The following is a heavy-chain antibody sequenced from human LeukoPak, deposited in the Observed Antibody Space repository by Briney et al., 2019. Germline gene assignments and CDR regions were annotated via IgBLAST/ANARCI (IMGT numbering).Heavy chain of an antibody. V-gene: IGHV3-21*01. J-gene: IGHJ4*02. CDR3: ARVYTYGSPTLYLDY. D-gene: IGHD5-18*01. CDR2: ISSSSSYI. Sequence: GGSLRLSCAASGFTFSSYEMKWVRQAPGKGLEWVSSISSSSSYIYYADSLKGRFTISRDNAKNSLFLQMNSLRAEDTAVYYCARVYTYGSPTLYLDYRGQGTVVTVSS. CDR1: GFTFSSYE.